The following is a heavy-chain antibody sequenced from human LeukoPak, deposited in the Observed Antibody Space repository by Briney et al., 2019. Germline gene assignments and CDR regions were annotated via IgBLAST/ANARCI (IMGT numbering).Heavy chain of an antibody. Sequence: SVKVSCKASGGTFSSYGISWVRQAPGQGLEWMGGIIPIFGRTNYAQKYQGRVTITTDESTSIAYMELSNLRSEDTAVYYCARSGGWAGTTPYSDYWGQGTLVTVSS. V-gene: IGHV1-69*05. J-gene: IGHJ4*02. CDR1: GGTFSSYG. CDR2: IIPIFGRT. CDR3: ARSGGWAGTTPYSDY. D-gene: IGHD1-7*01.